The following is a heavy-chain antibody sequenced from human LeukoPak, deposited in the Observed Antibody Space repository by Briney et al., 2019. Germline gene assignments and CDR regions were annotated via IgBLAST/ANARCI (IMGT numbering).Heavy chain of an antibody. CDR2: IYYSGST. J-gene: IGHJ4*02. CDR1: GGSINSSSFS. Sequence: SETLSLTCTVSGGSINSSSFSWGWIRQSPGKGLEWIGSIYYSGSTYYNPSLKSRVTISVDTSKNQFSLKLSSVTAADTAVYYCARVEGSYDILTGYYSQYYFDYWGQGTLVTVSS. V-gene: IGHV4-39*07. CDR3: ARVEGSYDILTGYYSQYYFDY. D-gene: IGHD3-9*01.